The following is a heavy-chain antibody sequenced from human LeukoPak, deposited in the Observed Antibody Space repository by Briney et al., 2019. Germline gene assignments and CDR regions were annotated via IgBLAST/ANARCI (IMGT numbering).Heavy chain of an antibody. D-gene: IGHD2-15*01. CDR3: ARLGFCRGDNCLDDY. Sequence: PSETLSLTCTVSGGSISPHYWSWIRQPPGKGLEYVGYSYYTGGTNYNPSRRSRATVSVDASKNQFSLKLSSVTATDTAVYYCARLGFCRGDNCLDDYWGQGTLVTVSS. CDR1: GGSISPHY. J-gene: IGHJ4*02. CDR2: SYYTGGT. V-gene: IGHV4-59*08.